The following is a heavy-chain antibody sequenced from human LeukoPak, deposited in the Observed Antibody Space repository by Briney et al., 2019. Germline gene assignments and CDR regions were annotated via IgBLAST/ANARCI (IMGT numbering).Heavy chain of an antibody. D-gene: IGHD2-21*01. Sequence: ASVKVSCQASGYTFTDYYLHSVRQAPGQGLEWMGWINPNSGGTNYAQKFHGRVTMPRHTSISTAYMALSRLRSDDTAVYYCAREWVIEDAFDIWGQGTMVTVSS. CDR1: GYTFTDYY. J-gene: IGHJ3*02. CDR3: AREWVIEDAFDI. V-gene: IGHV1-2*02. CDR2: INPNSGGT.